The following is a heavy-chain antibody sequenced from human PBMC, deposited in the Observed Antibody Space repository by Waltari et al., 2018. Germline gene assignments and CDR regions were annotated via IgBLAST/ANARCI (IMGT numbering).Heavy chain of an antibody. CDR1: GGSFSGYY. V-gene: IGHV4-34*01. CDR3: AREGSSSWYFRPGKYYFDY. CDR2: MNHSGST. D-gene: IGHD6-13*01. Sequence: QVQLQQWGAGLLKPSETLSLTCAVYGGSFSGYYWSWIRQPPGKGLEWIGEMNHSGSTNYNPSRKSRVTISVDTSKNECSLKLSSVTAADTAVYYCAREGSSSWYFRPGKYYFDYWGQGTLVTVSS. J-gene: IGHJ4*02.